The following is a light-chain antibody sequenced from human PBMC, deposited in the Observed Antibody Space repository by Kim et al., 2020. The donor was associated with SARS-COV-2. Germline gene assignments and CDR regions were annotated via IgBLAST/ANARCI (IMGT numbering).Light chain of an antibody. CDR1: LGVSSTY. Sequence: LPRERATLSCMASLGVSSTYFASHHKKPGQAPRLLIYSASSRATASPVRFSGSGSGTDFTLTISRLGPEDFAVYYCHQYGNSPITFGPGTRLGIK. J-gene: IGKJ5*01. CDR3: HQYGNSPIT. CDR2: SAS. V-gene: IGKV3-20*01.